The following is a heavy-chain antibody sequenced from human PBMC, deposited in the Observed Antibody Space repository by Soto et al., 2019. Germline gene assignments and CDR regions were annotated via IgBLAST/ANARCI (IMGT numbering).Heavy chain of an antibody. CDR2: ISGSGGST. CDR1: GFTFSSYA. Sequence: EVQLLESGGGLVQPGGSLRLSCAASGFTFSSYAMSWVRQAPGKGLEWVSAISGSGGSTYYADSVKGRFTISRDNSKNTLYLQMNSMRAEDTAVYYCAKAIMVRGVQNNGYLGQGTLVTVSS. D-gene: IGHD3-10*01. V-gene: IGHV3-23*01. CDR3: AKAIMVRGVQNNGY. J-gene: IGHJ4*02.